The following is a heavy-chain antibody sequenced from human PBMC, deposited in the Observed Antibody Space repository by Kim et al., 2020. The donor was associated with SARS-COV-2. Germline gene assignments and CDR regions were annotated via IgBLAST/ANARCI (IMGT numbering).Heavy chain of an antibody. D-gene: IGHD1-26*01. V-gene: IGHV1-3*01. J-gene: IGHJ3*02. CDR3: AREWEDDFDI. CDR2: NT. Sequence: NTKYSQKFQGRVTITRDTSASTAYMELSSLRSEDTAVYYCAREWEDDFDIWGQGTMVTVSS.